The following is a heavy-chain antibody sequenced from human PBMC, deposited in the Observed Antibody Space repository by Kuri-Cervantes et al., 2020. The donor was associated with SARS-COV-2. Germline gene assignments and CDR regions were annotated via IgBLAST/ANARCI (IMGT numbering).Heavy chain of an antibody. D-gene: IGHD6-6*01. CDR2: ISYDGSNK. CDR3: ANDIAARPLYYYYYGMDV. CDR1: GFTFSSYG. Sequence: SCAAYGFTFSSYGMHWVRQAPGKGLEWVAVISYDGSNKYYADSVKGRFTISRDNSKNTVYLQMNSLRAEDTAVYYCANDIAARPLYYYYYGMDVWGQGTTVTVSS. J-gene: IGHJ6*02. V-gene: IGHV3-30*18.